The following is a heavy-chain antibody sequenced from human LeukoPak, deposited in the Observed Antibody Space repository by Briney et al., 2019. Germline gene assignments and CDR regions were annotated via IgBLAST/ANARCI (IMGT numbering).Heavy chain of an antibody. CDR2: VDHTGST. J-gene: IGHJ4*02. CDR3: ARRITGILAPFDY. V-gene: IGHV4-59*01. CDR1: DDSITMYY. D-gene: IGHD1-20*01. Sequence: SETLSLTCTVSDDSITMYYWTWIRQPPGKGLEWIGYVDHTGSTKFNPSLNGRVSISRDTSNNFFSLRLRSVTAADTAVYYCARRITGILAPFDYWAQGILVTVSS.